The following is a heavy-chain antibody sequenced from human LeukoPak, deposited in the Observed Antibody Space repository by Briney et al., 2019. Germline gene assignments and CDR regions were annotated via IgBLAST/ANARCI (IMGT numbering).Heavy chain of an antibody. CDR1: GFTFSGYA. V-gene: IGHV3-30-3*01. Sequence: GRSLRLSCAASGFTFSGYAMHWAPQAPGKGLEGVAVISFDRSNKYYAHYLQGRFTISRDNSKNTLYMQLNSLSVEDTAVYYCARVGYYSSGPFSYFCYWGKVTLVTVSS. J-gene: IGHJ4*02. CDR2: ISFDRSNK. D-gene: IGHD3-10*01. CDR3: ARVGYYSSGPFSYFCY.